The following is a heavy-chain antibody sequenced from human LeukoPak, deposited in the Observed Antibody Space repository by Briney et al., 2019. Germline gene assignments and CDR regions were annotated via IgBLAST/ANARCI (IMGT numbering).Heavy chain of an antibody. D-gene: IGHD3-22*01. CDR1: GFTFSSYG. CDR2: IRYDGSDK. V-gene: IGHV3-30*02. CDR3: ARSTYYYDSSGYSYYSYYYMDV. J-gene: IGHJ6*03. Sequence: GGSLRLSCAASGFTFSSYGMYWVRQAPGKGLEWVAFIRYDGSDKYYADSVKGRFTISRDNSQNTLYLQMNSLRAEDTAVYYCARSTYYYDSSGYSYYSYYYMDVWGKGTTVTISS.